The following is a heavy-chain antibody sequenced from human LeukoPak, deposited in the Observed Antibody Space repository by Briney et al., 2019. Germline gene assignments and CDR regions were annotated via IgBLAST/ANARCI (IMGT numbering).Heavy chain of an antibody. CDR1: GYTFTNYG. J-gene: IGHJ5*02. Sequence: ASVKVSCKTSGYTFTNYGISWVRQAPGQGLEGMGWISAYNGNTNYAQRLQGRVTMTTDTSTSTAYMELRSLRSDDTAVYYCARGYDSSHFDPWGQGTLVTVSS. CDR2: ISAYNGNT. D-gene: IGHD3-22*01. V-gene: IGHV1-18*01. CDR3: ARGYDSSHFDP.